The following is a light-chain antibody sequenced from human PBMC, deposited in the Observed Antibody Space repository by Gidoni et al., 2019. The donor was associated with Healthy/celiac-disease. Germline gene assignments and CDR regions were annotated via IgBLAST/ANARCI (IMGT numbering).Light chain of an antibody. CDR1: QSISSW. Sequence: DIQMTQSPSTLSASVGDRVTITCRASQSISSWLAWYQQKPEKAPKLLIYKASSLESGVPSRFSGSGSGTEFTLTISSLQPDDCATYYCQQYRTFGQGTKLEIK. CDR3: QQYRT. J-gene: IGKJ2*01. CDR2: KAS. V-gene: IGKV1-5*03.